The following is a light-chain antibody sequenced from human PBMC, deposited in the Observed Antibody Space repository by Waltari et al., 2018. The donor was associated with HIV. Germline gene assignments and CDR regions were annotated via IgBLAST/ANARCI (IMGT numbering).Light chain of an antibody. J-gene: IGLJ1*01. CDR3: CSYAGSPYV. V-gene: IGLV2-23*02. CDR2: EVN. Sequence: QSALTQPASVSGSPGQSITISCTGTSSDVGSYNLVSWYQQHPGKAPKLMIYEVNKRRSGVSNRFSGPKSGNTASLTSPGLQAEDEADYYCCSYAGSPYVFGTGTKVTVL. CDR1: SSDVGSYNL.